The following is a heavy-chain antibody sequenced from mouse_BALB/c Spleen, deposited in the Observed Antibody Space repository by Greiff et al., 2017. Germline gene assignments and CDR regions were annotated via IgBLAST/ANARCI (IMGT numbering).Heavy chain of an antibody. V-gene: IGHV2-9*02. CDR2: IWAGGST. Sequence: VKLVESGPGLVAPSQSLSITCTVSGFSLTSYGVHWVRQPPGKGLEWLGVIWAGGSTNYNSALMSRLSISKDNSKSQVFLKMNSLQTDDTAMYYCARGHLGLSWFAYWGQGTLVTVSA. CDR1: GFSLTSYG. CDR3: ARGHLGLSWFAY. D-gene: IGHD3-1*01. J-gene: IGHJ3*01.